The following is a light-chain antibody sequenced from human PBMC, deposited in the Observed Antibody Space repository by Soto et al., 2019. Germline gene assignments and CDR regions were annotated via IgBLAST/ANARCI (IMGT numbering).Light chain of an antibody. Sequence: QSALTQPASVSGSPGQSITISCTGTSSDVGGYNYVSWYQQHPGKAPKLMIYDVSNRPSGVSNRFSGSMSGNTASLTISGIQAEDEADYYCSSYTSSSTLVVFGGGTKLTVL. CDR2: DVS. J-gene: IGLJ2*01. CDR1: SSDVGGYNY. V-gene: IGLV2-14*01. CDR3: SSYTSSSTLVV.